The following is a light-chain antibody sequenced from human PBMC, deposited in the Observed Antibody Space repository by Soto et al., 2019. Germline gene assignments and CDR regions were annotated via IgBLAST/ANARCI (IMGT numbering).Light chain of an antibody. J-gene: IGKJ3*01. CDR1: QSVSSSY. CDR3: QHYSSSPPFPT. Sequence: EIVLTQSPGTLSLSPGERATLSCRASQSVSSSYLAWYQQKPGQAPRLLIYGASSRATGIPDRFSGSGSGTDFTLTISRLEPEDFAVYYCQHYSSSPPFPTFGPGT. CDR2: GAS. V-gene: IGKV3-20*01.